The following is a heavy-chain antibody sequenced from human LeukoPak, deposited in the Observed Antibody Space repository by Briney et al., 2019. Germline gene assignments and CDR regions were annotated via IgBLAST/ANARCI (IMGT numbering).Heavy chain of an antibody. CDR2: ISSSGSAI. J-gene: IGHJ3*02. V-gene: IGHV3-11*01. Sequence: GGSLRLSCAASGSTFSDYYMNWIRQAPGKGLEWLSSISSSGSAIYSADSVKGRFTISRDNANNSLYLQMSSLRAEDTAVYYCVRHKRWLQSPDAFDIWGQGTMVTVSS. D-gene: IGHD5-24*01. CDR3: VRHKRWLQSPDAFDI. CDR1: GSTFSDYY.